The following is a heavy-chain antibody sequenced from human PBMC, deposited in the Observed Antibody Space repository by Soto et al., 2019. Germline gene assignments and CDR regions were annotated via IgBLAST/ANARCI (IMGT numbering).Heavy chain of an antibody. V-gene: IGHV3-30*18. D-gene: IGHD1-1*01. CDR2: ISYDGSNK. Sequence: VQLVESGGGVVQPGRSLRLSCAASGFTFSSYGMHWVRQAPGKGLEWVAVISYDGSNKYYADSVKGRFTISRDNSKNTLYLQMNSLRAEDTAVYYCAKDLEDWGQGTLVTVSS. J-gene: IGHJ4*02. CDR3: AKDLED. CDR1: GFTFSSYG.